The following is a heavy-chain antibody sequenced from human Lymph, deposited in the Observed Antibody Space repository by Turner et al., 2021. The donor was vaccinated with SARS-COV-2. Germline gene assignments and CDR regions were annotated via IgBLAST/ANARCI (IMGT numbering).Heavy chain of an antibody. CDR3: ARMGSSSWYFDY. Sequence: EVQLVESGGGLVQPGGSLRLSCAASGFTFSYYLMSWGRQAPGKGLEWVANIKQDGSEKYYVDSVKGRFTISRDNAKNSLFLQMNSLRAEDTAVYYCARMGSSSWYFDYWGQGTLVTVSS. CDR2: IKQDGSEK. CDR1: GFTFSYYL. J-gene: IGHJ4*02. D-gene: IGHD1-26*01. V-gene: IGHV3-7*01.